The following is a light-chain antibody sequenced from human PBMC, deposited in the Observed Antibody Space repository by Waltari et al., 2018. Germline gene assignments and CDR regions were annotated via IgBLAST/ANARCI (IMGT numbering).Light chain of an antibody. Sequence: QSVLTQPPSMSGAPGQKVTIPCTGGSSNFGAGYDVHWYQQFPGTAPKLLIFGNSNRASGGPGRFSGSRSGTSASLAIAGVQSEDEAVYYCQSFDSSLSASVFGGGTKLTVL. V-gene: IGLV1-40*01. J-gene: IGLJ3*02. CDR2: GNS. CDR1: SSNFGAGYD. CDR3: QSFDSSLSASV.